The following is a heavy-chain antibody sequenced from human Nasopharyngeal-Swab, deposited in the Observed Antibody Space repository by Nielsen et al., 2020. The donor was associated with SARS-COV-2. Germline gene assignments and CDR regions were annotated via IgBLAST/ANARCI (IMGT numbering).Heavy chain of an antibody. CDR2: ISWNSVSI. CDR1: GFTFDDYA. V-gene: IGHV3-9*01. J-gene: IGHJ6*02. CDR3: ARAGWGYSSSWYIYYYYGMDV. D-gene: IGHD6-13*01. Sequence: SLKISCAASGFTFDDYAMHWVRQAPGKGLEWVSGISWNSVSIGYADSVKGRFTISRDNSKNTLYLQMNSLRAEDTAVYYCARAGWGYSSSWYIYYYYGMDVWGQGTTVTVSS.